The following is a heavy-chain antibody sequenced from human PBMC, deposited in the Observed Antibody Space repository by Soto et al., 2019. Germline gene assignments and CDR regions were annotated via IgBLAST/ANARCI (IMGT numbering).Heavy chain of an antibody. CDR2: IIPIFGTA. CDR3: ARVPGRGLAAAGHFDY. V-gene: IGHV1-69*01. CDR1: GGTFSSYA. D-gene: IGHD6-13*01. Sequence: QVQLVQSGAEVKKPGSSVKVSCKASGGTFSSYAISWVRQAPGQGLEWMGGIIPIFGTANYAQKFQGRVTIPADESTSTAYMELSSLRSEDTAVYYCARVPGRGLAAAGHFDYWGQGTLVTVSS. J-gene: IGHJ4*02.